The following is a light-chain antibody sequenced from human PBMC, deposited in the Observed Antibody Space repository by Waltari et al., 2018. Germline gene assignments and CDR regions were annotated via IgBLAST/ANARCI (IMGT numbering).Light chain of an antibody. V-gene: IGLV1-40*01. CDR1: SANSGAGCG. CDR3: QSYDSSLFVV. Sequence: QSVLPQPPSVSGAPGQRVTISCTGSSANSGAGCGVHWYQQLPGTAPKLLTFGNNNRPSGVPDRFAGSKSGTSASLAITGLQAEDEADYYCQSYDSSLFVVFGGGTKLTVL. J-gene: IGLJ2*01. CDR2: GNN.